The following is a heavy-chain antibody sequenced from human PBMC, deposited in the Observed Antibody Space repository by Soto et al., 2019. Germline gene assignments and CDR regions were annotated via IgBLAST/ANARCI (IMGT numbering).Heavy chain of an antibody. J-gene: IGHJ4*02. CDR3: ARDADYGDYPFDY. CDR1: GFTFSSYS. Sequence: EVQLVESGGGLVQPGGSLRLSCAASGFTFSSYSMNWVGQAPGKGLEWVSYISSSSSTIYYADSVKGRFTISRDNAKNSLYLQINSLRAEDTAVYYCARDADYGDYPFDYWGQGTLVTVSS. V-gene: IGHV3-48*01. CDR2: ISSSSSTI. D-gene: IGHD4-17*01.